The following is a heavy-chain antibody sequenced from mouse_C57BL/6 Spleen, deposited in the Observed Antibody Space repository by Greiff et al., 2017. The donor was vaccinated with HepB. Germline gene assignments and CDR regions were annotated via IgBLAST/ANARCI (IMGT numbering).Heavy chain of an antibody. CDR2: IDPSDSYT. J-gene: IGHJ4*01. CDR1: GYTFTSYW. V-gene: IGHV1-69*01. CDR3: AKGEGRAMDY. Sequence: VQLQQPGAELVMPGASVKLSCKASGYTFTSYWMHWVKQRPGQGLEWIGEIDPSDSYTNYNQKFKGKSTLTVDKSSSTAYMQLSSLTSEDSAVYYCAKGEGRAMDYWGQGTSVTVSS.